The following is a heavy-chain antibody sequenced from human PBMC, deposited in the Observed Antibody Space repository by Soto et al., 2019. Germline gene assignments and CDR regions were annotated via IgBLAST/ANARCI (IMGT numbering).Heavy chain of an antibody. CDR2: VNPDTGNA. D-gene: IGHD2-15*01. CDR3: ARSDCSDGSCYGN. V-gene: IGHV1-8*01. CDR1: GYSFTSYD. J-gene: IGHJ4*02. Sequence: QVQLVQSGAEVKKPGASVKVSCKASGYSFTSYDINWVRQATGQGPEWIGWVNPDTGNAGYAQNFQGRVTMTSDTSISTAYMQLSSLTSDDTAVYYCARSDCSDGSCYGNWGQGTLVTVSS.